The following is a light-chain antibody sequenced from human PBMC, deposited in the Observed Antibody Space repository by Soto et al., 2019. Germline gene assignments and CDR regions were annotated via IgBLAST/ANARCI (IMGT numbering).Light chain of an antibody. CDR1: QSVNSN. CDR2: DAS. V-gene: IGKV3-15*01. Sequence: IVLTQSPGKLSLSPGERATPSCRASQSVNSNVSWYQQKPGQGPRLLMYDASTRATGIPARFSSSGSVTEFTLTISSPQAEDFAVYYCQQYDNWPRPFGQGTKADI. J-gene: IGKJ1*01. CDR3: QQYDNWPRP.